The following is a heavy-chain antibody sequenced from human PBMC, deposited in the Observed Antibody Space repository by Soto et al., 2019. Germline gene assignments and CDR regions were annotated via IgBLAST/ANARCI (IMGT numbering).Heavy chain of an antibody. Sequence: GGSLRLSCAASGFTFSSYWMSWVRQAPGKGLEWVASIKQDGSEKYYVDSVKGRFTISRDNAKNSLYLQMNSLRAEDTAVYYCARDIVVVPAAMRGTNYYYYMDVWGKGTTVTVSS. D-gene: IGHD2-2*01. V-gene: IGHV3-7*01. J-gene: IGHJ6*03. CDR3: ARDIVVVPAAMRGTNYYYYMDV. CDR2: IKQDGSEK. CDR1: GFTFSSYW.